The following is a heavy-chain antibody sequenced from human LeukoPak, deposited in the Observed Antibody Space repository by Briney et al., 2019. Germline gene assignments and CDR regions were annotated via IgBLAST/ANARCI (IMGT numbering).Heavy chain of an antibody. V-gene: IGHV3-30*18. CDR1: GFTFSSYG. Sequence: PGRSLRLSCAASGFTFSSYGMHWVRQAPGKGLEWVAVISYDGSNKYYADSVKGRFSISRDNSKNTLFLQMNSLRAEDTAVYYCAKSGHAGKRVAHYFDYWGQGTLVTVSS. CDR3: AKSGHAGKRVAHYFDY. CDR2: ISYDGSNK. D-gene: IGHD1-14*01. J-gene: IGHJ4*02.